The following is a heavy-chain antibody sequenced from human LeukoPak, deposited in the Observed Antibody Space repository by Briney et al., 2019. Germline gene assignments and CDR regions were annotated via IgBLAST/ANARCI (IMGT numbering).Heavy chain of an antibody. V-gene: IGHV1-69*01. D-gene: IGHD6-19*01. CDR2: IIPIFGTA. CDR3: AYGYSSGWYYFDY. Sequence: SVKVSCKASGGTFSSYAISWVRQAPGQGLEWMGGIIPIFGTANYAQKFQGRVTIIADESTSTAYMELSSLRSEDTAVYYCAYGYSSGWYYFDYWGQGTLVTVSS. CDR1: GGTFSSYA. J-gene: IGHJ4*02.